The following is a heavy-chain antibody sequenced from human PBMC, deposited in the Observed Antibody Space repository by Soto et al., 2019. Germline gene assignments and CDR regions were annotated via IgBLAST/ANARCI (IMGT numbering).Heavy chain of an antibody. V-gene: IGHV3-49*03. CDR3: TSGYAIAAAANFDY. D-gene: IGHD6-13*01. J-gene: IGHJ4*02. Sequence: EVQLVESGGGLVQPGRSLRLSCTASGFTFGDYAMSWFRQAPGKGLEWVGFIRSKAYGGTTEYAASVKGRFTISRDDSKSIAYLQMKRLKTEHTAVYYCTSGYAIAAAANFDYVGQGTLVTVSS. CDR2: IRSKAYGGTT. CDR1: GFTFGDYA.